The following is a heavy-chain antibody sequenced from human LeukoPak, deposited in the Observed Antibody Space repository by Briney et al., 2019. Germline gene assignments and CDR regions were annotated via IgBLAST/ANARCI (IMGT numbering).Heavy chain of an antibody. CDR3: ASSYCSGGSCYGY. CDR2: IFPGDSDT. V-gene: IGHV5-51*01. CDR1: GYSFTSYW. Sequence: GESLQISCKGSGYSFTSYWIGWLRQLPGKGLEWMGIIFPGDSDTRYSPSFQGQVTISADKSISTAYLQWSSLKASDTAMYYCASSYCSGGSCYGYWGQGTLVTVSS. D-gene: IGHD2-15*01. J-gene: IGHJ4*02.